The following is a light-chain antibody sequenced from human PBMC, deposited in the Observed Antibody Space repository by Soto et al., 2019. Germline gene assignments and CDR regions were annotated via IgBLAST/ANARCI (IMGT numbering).Light chain of an antibody. J-gene: IGLJ1*01. V-gene: IGLV2-23*01. CDR1: SSDVGSFNL. CDR3: SSYAGSANYV. Sequence: QSVLTQPASVSGSPGQSITIACAGTSSDVGSFNLVSWYQQHPGKAPKLVIYEGTQRPSGVSNRFSASKSGNTAPLTISGLQAEDEADYYCSSYAGSANYVFGTGTKVTVL. CDR2: EGT.